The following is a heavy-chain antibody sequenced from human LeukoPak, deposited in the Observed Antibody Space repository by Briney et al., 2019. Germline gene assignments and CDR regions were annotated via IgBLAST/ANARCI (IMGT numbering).Heavy chain of an antibody. Sequence: ASVKVSCKASGYIFTSYAMHWVRQAPGQRLEWMGWINAGNGNTKYSQKFQGRVTITRDTSASTAYMELSSLRSEDTAVYYCARDPLRYQLPGRNWFDPWGQGTLVTVSS. V-gene: IGHV1-3*01. CDR1: GYIFTSYA. CDR3: ARDPLRYQLPGRNWFDP. CDR2: INAGNGNT. D-gene: IGHD2-2*01. J-gene: IGHJ5*02.